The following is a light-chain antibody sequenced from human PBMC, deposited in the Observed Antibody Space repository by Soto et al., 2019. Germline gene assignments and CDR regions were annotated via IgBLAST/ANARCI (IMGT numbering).Light chain of an antibody. CDR1: QTVNNNY. CDR3: QQYGYSTIT. CDR2: RAS. Sequence: EIVWTQSPDTLSLSPGESATLSCRASQTVNNNYVAWYQQKPGQDPRLLIFRASNKATGIPDRFSGSGSGTEFILTISRLETEDFAVYYCQQYGYSTITVGQGTRREIK. V-gene: IGKV3-20*01. J-gene: IGKJ5*01.